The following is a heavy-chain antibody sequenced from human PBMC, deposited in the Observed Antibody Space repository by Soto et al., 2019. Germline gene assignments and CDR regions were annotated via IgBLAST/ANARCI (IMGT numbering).Heavy chain of an antibody. D-gene: IGHD3-3*01. CDR2: IYYSGST. J-gene: IGHJ4*02. CDR3: AGGELRFLGWLFDY. Sequence: QVQLQESGPGLVKPSETLSLTCTVSGGSISSYYWSWIRQPPGKGLEWIGYIYYSGSTNYNPSLKSRVTISVDTSKNQFSLKLSSVTAADTAVYYCAGGELRFLGWLFDYWGQGTLVTVSS. V-gene: IGHV4-59*01. CDR1: GGSISSYY.